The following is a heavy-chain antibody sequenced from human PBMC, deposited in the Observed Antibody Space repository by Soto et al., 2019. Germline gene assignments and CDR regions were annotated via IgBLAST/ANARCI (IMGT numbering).Heavy chain of an antibody. CDR1: GGSFSGYY. CDR2: INHSGST. J-gene: IGHJ3*02. Sequence: QVQLQQWGAGLLKPSETLSLTCAVYGGSFSGYYWSWIRQPPGKGLEWIGEINHSGSTNYNPSLKSRVTISVDTSKNQFSLKLSSVTAADTAVYYCARGRKWIQLWPGNDAFDIWGQGTMVTVSS. CDR3: ARGRKWIQLWPGNDAFDI. D-gene: IGHD5-18*01. V-gene: IGHV4-34*01.